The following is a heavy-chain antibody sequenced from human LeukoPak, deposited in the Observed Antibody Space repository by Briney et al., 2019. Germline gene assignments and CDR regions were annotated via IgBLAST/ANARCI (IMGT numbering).Heavy chain of an antibody. D-gene: IGHD6-13*01. CDR2: ISSSSSYI. CDR1: GFTFSSYS. Sequence: PGGSLRLSCAASGFTFSSYSMNWVRQAPGKGLEWVSSISSSSSYICYADSVKGRFTISRDNAKNSLYLQMNSLRAEDTAVYYCATRNQQQLAPFDIWGQGTMVTVSS. J-gene: IGHJ3*02. CDR3: ATRNQQQLAPFDI. V-gene: IGHV3-21*01.